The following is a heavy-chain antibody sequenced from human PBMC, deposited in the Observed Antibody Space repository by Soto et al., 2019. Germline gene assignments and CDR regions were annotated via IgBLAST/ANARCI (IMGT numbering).Heavy chain of an antibody. CDR2: IYYSGST. Sequence: SETLSLTCTVSGGSISSYYWSWIRQPPGKGLEWIGYIYYSGSTNYNPSLKSRVTITVDTSKNQFSLKLSSVTAADTAVYYCARHYRDSSGYYHYYFAYWGQGTLVTVSS. CDR3: ARHYRDSSGYYHYYFAY. J-gene: IGHJ4*02. V-gene: IGHV4-59*01. D-gene: IGHD3-22*01. CDR1: GGSISSYY.